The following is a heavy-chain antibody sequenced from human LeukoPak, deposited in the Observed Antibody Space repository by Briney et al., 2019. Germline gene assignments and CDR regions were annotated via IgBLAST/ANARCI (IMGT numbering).Heavy chain of an antibody. CDR3: ARAPNRLIVTAAMSWFGR. CDR1: GYTFTGYY. CDR2: ISPNSGGT. V-gene: IGHV1-2*02. Sequence: ASVKVSCKASGYTFTGYYMNWVRQAPGQGLEWIGWISPNSGGTNYAQNVQGRVTMTRDTSISTAYMELSRLRSDDTAVYYCARAPNRLIVTAAMSWFGRWGQGALVTVSS. D-gene: IGHD2-2*01. J-gene: IGHJ5*02.